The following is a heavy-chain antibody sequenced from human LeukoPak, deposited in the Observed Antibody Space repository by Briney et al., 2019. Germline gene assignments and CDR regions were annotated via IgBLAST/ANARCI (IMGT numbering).Heavy chain of an antibody. CDR2: IYYSGST. J-gene: IGHJ4*02. V-gene: IGHV4-59*08. CDR3: ARHSSGYLSYFDY. CDR1: GGSISSYH. Sequence: SETLSLTCTVSGGSISSYHWSWIRQPPGKGLEWIGYIYYSGSTNYNPSLKSRVTISLDTSKNQFSLKVSSVTAADTAVYYCARHSSGYLSYFDYWGQGALVPVSS. D-gene: IGHD3-22*01.